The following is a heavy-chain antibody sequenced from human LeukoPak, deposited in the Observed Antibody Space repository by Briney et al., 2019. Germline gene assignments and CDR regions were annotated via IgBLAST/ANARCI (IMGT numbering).Heavy chain of an antibody. J-gene: IGHJ4*02. V-gene: IGHV3-7*01. D-gene: IGHD5-18*01. CDR1: GFSFTTSW. CDR3: AKGHTSLAP. Sequence: GGPLRLSCAASGFSFTTSWMSWVRQAPGKGLEWVASIEQDGSEKYYVDSVKGRFNISRDNAKNSLFLQMNSLRAEDTAVYYCAKGHTSLAPGGQGALVTVSS. CDR2: IEQDGSEK.